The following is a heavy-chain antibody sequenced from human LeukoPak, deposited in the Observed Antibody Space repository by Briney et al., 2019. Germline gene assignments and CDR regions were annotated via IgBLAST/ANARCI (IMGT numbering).Heavy chain of an antibody. CDR2: IYYSGST. CDR1: GGSISSSSYY. J-gene: IGHJ4*02. Sequence: SETLSLTCTVSGGSISSSSYYWGWIRQPPGKGLEWIGSIYYSGSTYYNPSLKSRVTISVDTSKNQFSLKLSSVTAADTAVYYCARALRVTSLSWGQGTLVTVSS. D-gene: IGHD2-2*01. CDR3: ARALRVTSLS. V-gene: IGHV4-39*07.